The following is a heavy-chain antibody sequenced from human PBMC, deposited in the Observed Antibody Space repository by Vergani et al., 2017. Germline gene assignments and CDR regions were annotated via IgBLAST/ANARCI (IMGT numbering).Heavy chain of an antibody. D-gene: IGHD3-10*01. CDR3: ARQFRDGSGSPFDP. J-gene: IGHJ5*02. CDR2: IYYSGST. V-gene: IGHV4-39*01. CDR1: GGSISSSSYY. Sequence: QLQLQESGPGLVKPSETLSLTCTVSGGSISSSSYYWGWIRQPPGKGLEWIGSIYYSGSTYYNPSLKSRVTISVDTSKNQFSLKLISVTSAHTAVYYCARQFRDGSGSPFDPWGQGTLVTVSS.